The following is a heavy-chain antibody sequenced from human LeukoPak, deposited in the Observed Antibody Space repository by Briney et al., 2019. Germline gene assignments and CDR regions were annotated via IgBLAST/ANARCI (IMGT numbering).Heavy chain of an antibody. J-gene: IGHJ4*02. CDR3: AKNSRDYDFWSGHDY. D-gene: IGHD3-3*01. Sequence: GGSLRLSCAASGFTFSSYGMHWVRQAPGKGLEWVAVISDDGSNKYYADSVKGRFTISRDNSKNTLYLQMNSLRAEDTAVYYCAKNSRDYDFWSGHDYWGQGTLVTVSS. CDR1: GFTFSSYG. V-gene: IGHV3-30*18. CDR2: ISDDGSNK.